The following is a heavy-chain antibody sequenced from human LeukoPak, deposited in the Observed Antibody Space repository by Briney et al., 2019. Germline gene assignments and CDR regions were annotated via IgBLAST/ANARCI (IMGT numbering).Heavy chain of an antibody. D-gene: IGHD3-3*01. Sequence: ASVKVSCKASGYTFTDYYMHWVRQAPGQGLEWMGGINPISGGTNYALKFQGRVTMTRDTSISTAYMDLSRLRSDDTAVYYCAKVGGNWYFDLWGRGTLVTVSP. CDR3: AKVGGNWYFDL. CDR1: GYTFTDYY. J-gene: IGHJ2*01. CDR2: INPISGGT. V-gene: IGHV1-2*02.